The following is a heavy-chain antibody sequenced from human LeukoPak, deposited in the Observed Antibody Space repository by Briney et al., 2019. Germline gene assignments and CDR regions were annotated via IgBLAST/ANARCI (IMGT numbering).Heavy chain of an antibody. CDR2: ISSSSSYI. CDR3: VRQATPHGHFDY. D-gene: IGHD2-15*01. J-gene: IGHJ4*02. Sequence: GGSLSLSCAASGFTFSSYSMNWVRQAPGKGLEWVSSISSSSSYIYYADSVKGRFTISRDNAKNSLYLQMNSLRAGDTAVYYCVRQATPHGHFDYWGQGILVTVSS. V-gene: IGHV3-21*01. CDR1: GFTFSSYS.